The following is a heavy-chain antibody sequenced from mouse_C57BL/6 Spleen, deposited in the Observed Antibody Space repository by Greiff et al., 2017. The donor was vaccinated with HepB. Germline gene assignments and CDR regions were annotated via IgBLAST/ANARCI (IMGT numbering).Heavy chain of an antibody. J-gene: IGHJ2*01. CDR1: GFTFSDYG. CDR3: ARRRGVYYFDY. CDR2: ISSGSSTI. V-gene: IGHV5-17*01. Sequence: EVKLMESGGGLVKPGGSLKLSCAASGFTFSDYGMHWVRQAPEKGLEWVAYISSGSSTIYYADTVKGRFTISRDNAKNTLFLQMTSLRSEDTAMYYCARRRGVYYFDYWGQGTTLTVSS.